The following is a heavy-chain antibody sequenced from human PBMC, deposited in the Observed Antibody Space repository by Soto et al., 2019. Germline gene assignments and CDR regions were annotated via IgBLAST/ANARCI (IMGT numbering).Heavy chain of an antibody. CDR1: GFTFFRSW. CDR3: SSSLGPNWFDS. Sequence: PGGSLRLSCAASGFTFFRSWMHWVRQAPGKGLVWVSRIDSDGTTTTYADSVKGRFTISRDNAKNTLYLQMNSLRAEDTAVYYCSSSLGPNWFDSWGKGTLVPVSS. CDR2: IDSDGTTT. D-gene: IGHD1-26*01. V-gene: IGHV3-74*01. J-gene: IGHJ5*01.